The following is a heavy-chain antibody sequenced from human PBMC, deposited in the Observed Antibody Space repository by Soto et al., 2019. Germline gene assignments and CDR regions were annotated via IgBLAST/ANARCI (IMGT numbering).Heavy chain of an antibody. D-gene: IGHD2-2*01. V-gene: IGHV3-30*03. Sequence: GGSLRLSCAASGFTFSSYGMHWVRQAPGKGLEWVAVISYDGSNKYYADSVKGRFTISRDNSKNTLYLQMNSLRAEDTAVYYCARGYCSSTSCFYGMDVWGQGTTVTVSS. CDR1: GFTFSSYG. J-gene: IGHJ6*02. CDR3: ARGYCSSTSCFYGMDV. CDR2: ISYDGSNK.